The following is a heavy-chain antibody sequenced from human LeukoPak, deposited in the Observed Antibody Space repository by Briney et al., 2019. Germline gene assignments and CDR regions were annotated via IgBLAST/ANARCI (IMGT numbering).Heavy chain of an antibody. J-gene: IGHJ4*02. CDR1: GFPFSSYW. V-gene: IGHV3-74*01. D-gene: IGHD5-18*01. CDR3: ASESSVYSYGTFDY. CDR2: INSDGSST. Sequence: GGSLRLSCAASGFPFSSYWMHWVRHAPGKGLVWVSRINSDGSSTSYADSVKGRFTISRDNAKNTLYLQMNSLRAEDTAVYYCASESSVYSYGTFDYWGQGTLVTVSS.